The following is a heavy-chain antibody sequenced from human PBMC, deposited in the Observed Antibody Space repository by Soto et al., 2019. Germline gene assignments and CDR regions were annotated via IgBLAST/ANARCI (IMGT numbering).Heavy chain of an antibody. CDR1: GFTFSRYS. J-gene: IGHJ4*02. Sequence: EVQLVESGGGLVRPGGSLRLSCAASGFTFSRYSMNWVRQAPGKGLEWVSSISSTTNYIYYADSMKGRFTVSRDNAKNSMYLDMNSLSAEDTAVYYCARESEDLTSNFDYWGQGTLVTVSS. V-gene: IGHV3-21*01. CDR2: ISSTTNYI. CDR3: ARESEDLTSNFDY.